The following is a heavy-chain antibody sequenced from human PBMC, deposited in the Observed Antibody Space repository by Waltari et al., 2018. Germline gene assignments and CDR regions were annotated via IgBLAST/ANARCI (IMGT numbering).Heavy chain of an antibody. CDR3: VKGGWGFGELYDQH. D-gene: IGHD3-10*01. CDR2: ISWNSGGI. J-gene: IGHJ1*01. CDR1: GFTFVAYA. Sequence: EVQLVESGGGLAQPGRSLRLSCVASGFTFVAYAMHWVRQRPGKGLEWVSGISWNSGGIGYADSTRGRFTISRDNAKKSLYLQMQSLRPDDTARYYCVKGGWGFGELYDQHWGQGTLVTVSS. V-gene: IGHV3-9*01.